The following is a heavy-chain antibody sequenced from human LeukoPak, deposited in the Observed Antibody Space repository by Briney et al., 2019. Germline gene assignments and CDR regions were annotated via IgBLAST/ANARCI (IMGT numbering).Heavy chain of an antibody. J-gene: IGHJ2*01. CDR1: GGPISSSSYY. V-gene: IGHV4-39*01. D-gene: IGHD3-22*01. Sequence: SETLSLTCTVSGGPISSSSYYWGWIRQPPGKGLEWIGSIYYSGSTYYNPSLKSRVTISVDTSKNQFSLKLSSVTAADTAVYYCARLRITMIVVVTSQYFDLWGRGTLVTVSS. CDR2: IYYSGST. CDR3: ARLRITMIVVVTSQYFDL.